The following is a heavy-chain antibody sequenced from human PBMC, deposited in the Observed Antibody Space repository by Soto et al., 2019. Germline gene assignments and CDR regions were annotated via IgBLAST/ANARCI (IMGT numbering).Heavy chain of an antibody. CDR2: IYYSGST. D-gene: IGHD1-20*01. CDR3: ARRIDNWNYFYYYGMDV. CDR1: GGSISSSSYY. J-gene: IGHJ6*02. Sequence: QLQLQESGPGLVKPSETLSLTCTVSGGSISSSSYYWGWIRQPPGKGLEWIGSIYYSGSTYYNPSLKSRVTISVDTSKNQFSLKLSSVTAADTAVYYCARRIDNWNYFYYYGMDVWGQGTTVTVSS. V-gene: IGHV4-39*01.